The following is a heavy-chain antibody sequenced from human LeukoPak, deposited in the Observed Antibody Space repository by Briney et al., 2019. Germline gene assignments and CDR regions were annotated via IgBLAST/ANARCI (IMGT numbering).Heavy chain of an antibody. CDR3: AKDLSVHYDYRGFDP. Sequence: GGSLRLSCAASGFTFSSYGMHWVRQAPGKGLEWVAVISYDGSNKYYADSVKGRFTISRDSSKNTVYLQMNSLRVEDTALYYCAKDLSVHYDYRGFDPWGQGTLVTVSS. J-gene: IGHJ5*02. CDR2: ISYDGSNK. CDR1: GFTFSSYG. V-gene: IGHV3-30*18. D-gene: IGHD3-16*01.